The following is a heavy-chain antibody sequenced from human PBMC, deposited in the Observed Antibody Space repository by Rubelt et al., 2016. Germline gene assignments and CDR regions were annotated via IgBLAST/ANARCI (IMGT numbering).Heavy chain of an antibody. CDR2: VRFDGTRT. D-gene: IGHD2-2*03. J-gene: IGHJ4*02. V-gene: IGHV3-33*01. CDR3: ARDGYGNTRAVNTIDY. Sequence: QAPGKGLEWVAVVRFDGTRTYYADSVRGRFTMSRDNAQNSLYLQMNSLRAGDTAIYYCARDGYGNTRAVNTIDYWGQGTLVTVSS.